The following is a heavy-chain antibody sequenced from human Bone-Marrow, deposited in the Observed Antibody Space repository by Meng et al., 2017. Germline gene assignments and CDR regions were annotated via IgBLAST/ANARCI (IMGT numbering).Heavy chain of an antibody. CDR3: VRYGDYSDTAFDI. CDR1: GYTFTGYY. D-gene: IGHD4-17*01. J-gene: IGHJ3*02. V-gene: IGHV1-46*01. Sequence: ASVKVSCKASGYTFTGYYMHWVRQATGQGLEWMGIINPRPGSTTYEQKFQGRVTMTRDTSTSTVYMELSSLRSEDTAVYYCVRYGDYSDTAFDIWGQGTMVTVSS. CDR2: INPRPGST.